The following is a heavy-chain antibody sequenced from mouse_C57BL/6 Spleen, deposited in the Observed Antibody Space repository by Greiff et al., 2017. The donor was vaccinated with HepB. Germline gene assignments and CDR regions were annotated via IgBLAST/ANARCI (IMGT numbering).Heavy chain of an antibody. V-gene: IGHV1-63*01. CDR1: GYTFTNYW. Sequence: VQLQQSGAELVRPGTSVKMSCKASGYTFTNYWIGWAKQRPGHGLEWIGDIYPGGGYTNYNEKFKGKATLTADKSSSTAYMQFSSLTSEDSAIYYGARQATVVARDYWYFDVWGTGTTVTVSS. D-gene: IGHD1-1*01. CDR2: IYPGGGYT. J-gene: IGHJ1*03. CDR3: ARQATVVARDYWYFDV.